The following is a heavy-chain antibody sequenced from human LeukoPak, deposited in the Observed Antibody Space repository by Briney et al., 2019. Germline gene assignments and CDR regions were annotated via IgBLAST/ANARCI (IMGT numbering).Heavy chain of an antibody. J-gene: IGHJ5*02. CDR1: GGSFSGYY. Sequence: SETLSLTCAVYGGSFSGYYWSWIRQPPGKGLEWIGEINHSGSTNYNPSLKSRVTISVDTSKNQFSLKLSSVTAADTAGYYCVKRGYSSSWNTWSAPWGQGTLVTASP. V-gene: IGHV4-34*01. CDR3: VKRGYSSSWNTWSAP. CDR2: INHSGST. D-gene: IGHD6-13*01.